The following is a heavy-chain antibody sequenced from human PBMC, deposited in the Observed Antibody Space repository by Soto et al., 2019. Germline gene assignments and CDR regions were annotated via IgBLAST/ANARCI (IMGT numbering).Heavy chain of an antibody. V-gene: IGHV3-74*01. Sequence: EVQLVESGGGLVQPGGSLRLSCAASGFRFTGNWMHWVRQAPGKGLEWVSRINVEGTVTRYAGSVKGRLTISRENAKNTRDLQMSSLRAEDTAVYYCARAMYCRGGSCFIGAWFDSWGQGTPVTVSS. D-gene: IGHD2-15*01. J-gene: IGHJ5*01. CDR1: GFRFTGNW. CDR2: INVEGTVT. CDR3: ARAMYCRGGSCFIGAWFDS.